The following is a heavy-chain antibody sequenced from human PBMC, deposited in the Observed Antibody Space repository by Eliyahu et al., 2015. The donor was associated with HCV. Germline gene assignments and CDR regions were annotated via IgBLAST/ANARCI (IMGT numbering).Heavy chain of an antibody. CDR3: ARSHRDYYLDS. J-gene: IGHJ4*02. D-gene: IGHD2-21*02. V-gene: IGHV3-64*02. Sequence: EVQLVESGEGLVQPGGSLRLSCAASGFTFSTYSIXWVRQAPGKGLEYVSGITSNGGATYYADSVKGRFTVSRDNSKNTLYLQMGSLRAEDMAVYYCARSHRDYYLDSWGQGTLVTVS. CDR1: GFTFSTYS. CDR2: ITSNGGAT.